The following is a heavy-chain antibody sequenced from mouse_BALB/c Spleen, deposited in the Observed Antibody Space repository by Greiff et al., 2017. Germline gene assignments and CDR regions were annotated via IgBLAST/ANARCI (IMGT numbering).Heavy chain of an antibody. D-gene: IGHD2-4*01. CDR3: ARGYYDYDGDY. J-gene: IGHJ2*01. CDR1: GYTFTSYW. Sequence: VQLQQSGAELARPGASVKLSCKASGYTFTSYWMQWVKQRPGQGLEWIGAIYPGDGDTRYTQKFKGKATLTADKSSSTAYMQLSSLASEDSAVYYCARGYYDYDGDYWGQGTTLTVSS. V-gene: IGHV1-87*01. CDR2: IYPGDGDT.